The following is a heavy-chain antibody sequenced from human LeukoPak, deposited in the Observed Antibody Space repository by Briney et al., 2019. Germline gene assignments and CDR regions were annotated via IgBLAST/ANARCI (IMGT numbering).Heavy chain of an antibody. D-gene: IGHD3-10*01. CDR2: ISDSSGST. Sequence: HPGASLRLSCAASGFTFRSYAMSWVRQAPGKGLEWVSRISDSSGSTYYADSVKGRFTISRDNSKNTLYLQMNSLRAEDTAIYYCAQAKGGDSVSYPAWGQGTLVTVSS. J-gene: IGHJ5*02. V-gene: IGHV3-23*01. CDR1: GFTFRSYA. CDR3: AQAKGGDSVSYPA.